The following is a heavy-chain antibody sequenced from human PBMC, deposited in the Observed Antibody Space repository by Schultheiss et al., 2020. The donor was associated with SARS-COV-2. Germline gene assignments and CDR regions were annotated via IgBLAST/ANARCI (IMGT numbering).Heavy chain of an antibody. CDR2: ISWNSGSI. D-gene: IGHD3/OR15-3a*01. CDR1: GFTFDDYA. CDR3: ARLDQGSDY. J-gene: IGHJ4*02. Sequence: GGSLRLSCAASGFTFDDYAMHWVRQAPGKGLEWVSGISWNSGSIGYADSVKGRFTISRDNSKNTLYLQMNSLRAEDTAVYYCARLDQGSDYWGQGTLVTVSS. V-gene: IGHV3-9*01.